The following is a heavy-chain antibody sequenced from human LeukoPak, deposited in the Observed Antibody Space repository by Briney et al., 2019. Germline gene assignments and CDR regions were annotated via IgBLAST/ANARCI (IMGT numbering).Heavy chain of an antibody. CDR2: IYYSGST. CDR1: GGSISSSSYY. CDR3: AREVGYCSSTSCLTNWFDP. Sequence: SETLSLTCTVSGGSISSSSYYWGWIRQPPGKGLEWIGSIYYSGSTYYNPSLKSRVTISVDTSKNQFSLKLSSVTAADTAVYYCAREVGYCSSTSCLTNWFDPWGQGTLVTVSS. D-gene: IGHD2-2*01. J-gene: IGHJ5*02. V-gene: IGHV4-39*02.